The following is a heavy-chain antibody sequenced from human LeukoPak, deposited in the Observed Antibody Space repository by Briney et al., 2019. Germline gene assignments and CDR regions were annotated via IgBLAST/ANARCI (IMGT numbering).Heavy chain of an antibody. D-gene: IGHD6-13*01. CDR1: GGSIASDNYF. CDR3: AREVNEPASTDAFDI. CDR2: IFYSGTA. J-gene: IGHJ3*02. V-gene: IGHV4-31*03. Sequence: ETLSLTCTVSGGSIASDNYFWSWIRQHPEKGLEWIGYIFYSGTAYYNPSLKSRVTISVDTSKNQLSLKLNSVIAADTAVYYCAREVNEPASTDAFDIWGQGTMVTVSS.